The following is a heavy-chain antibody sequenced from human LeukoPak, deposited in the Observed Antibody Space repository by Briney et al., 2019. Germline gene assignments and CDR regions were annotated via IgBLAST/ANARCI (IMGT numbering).Heavy chain of an antibody. CDR2: IYYSGST. CDR3: ARQGYSNSYYYYYYGMDV. D-gene: IGHD4-11*01. Sequence: PSETLSLTCTVSGGSISSYYWSWIRQPPGKGLEWIGYIYYSGSTNYNPSLKSRVTISVDTSKNQFSLKLSSVTAADTAVYYCARQGYSNSYYYYYYGMDVWGQGTTATVSS. V-gene: IGHV4-59*08. CDR1: GGSISSYY. J-gene: IGHJ6*02.